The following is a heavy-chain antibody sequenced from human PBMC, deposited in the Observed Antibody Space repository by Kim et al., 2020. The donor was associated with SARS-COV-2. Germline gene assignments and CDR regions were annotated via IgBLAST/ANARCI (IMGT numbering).Heavy chain of an antibody. D-gene: IGHD5-12*01. CDR2: ISGSGGST. CDR1: GFTFSSYA. Sequence: GGSLRLSCAASGFTFSSYAMSWVRQAPGKGLEWVSAISGSGGSTYYADSVKGRFTISRDNSKNTLYLQMNSLRAEDTAVYYCAKDYTIVATQVYYYGMDVWGQGTTVTVSS. J-gene: IGHJ6*02. V-gene: IGHV3-23*01. CDR3: AKDYTIVATQVYYYGMDV.